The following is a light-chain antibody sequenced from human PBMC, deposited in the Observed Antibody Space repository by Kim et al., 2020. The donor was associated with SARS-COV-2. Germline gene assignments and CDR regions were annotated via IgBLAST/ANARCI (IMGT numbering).Light chain of an antibody. V-gene: IGKV1-5*03. CDR2: KAS. Sequence: ASVGDRVTITCRASRSISTWLAWYQQKPGKAPKLLIYKASSLESGVPSRFSGSGSGTDFTLTVSSLQPDDFATYYCQQYNSYPWTFGQGTKVDIK. CDR3: QQYNSYPWT. CDR1: RSISTW. J-gene: IGKJ1*01.